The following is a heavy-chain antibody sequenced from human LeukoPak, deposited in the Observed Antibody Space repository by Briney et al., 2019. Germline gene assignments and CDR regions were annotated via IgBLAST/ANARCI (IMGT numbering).Heavy chain of an antibody. Sequence: XSXXXYXNXSLXSXLTISXDTSKNQLSLTLSSVTAADTAVYYCAREQQPSSVDYWGQGTLVTVSS. J-gene: IGHJ4*02. CDR2: XSXXX. V-gene: IGHV4-31*01. D-gene: IGHD6-13*01. CDR3: AREQQPSSVDY.